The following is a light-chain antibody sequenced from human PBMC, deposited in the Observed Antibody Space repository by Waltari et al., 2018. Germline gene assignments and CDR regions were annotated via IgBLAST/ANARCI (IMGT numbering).Light chain of an antibody. CDR1: QSVTSSY. CDR3: QQYGSSPVT. J-gene: IGKJ5*01. CDR2: GAY. Sequence: ETVLTQSPGTLSLSPGERATLSCRASQSVTSSYLAWYQQKPGQAPRLLMYGAYYRATGIPDRFSGSGSGTDFTLSISRLEPEDFAVYYCQQYGSSPVTFGHGTRLDIK. V-gene: IGKV3-20*01.